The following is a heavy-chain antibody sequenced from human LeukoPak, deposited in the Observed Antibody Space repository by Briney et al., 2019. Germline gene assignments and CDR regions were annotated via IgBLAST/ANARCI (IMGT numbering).Heavy chain of an antibody. CDR2: ISAYNGNT. J-gene: IGHJ4*02. D-gene: IGHD1-26*01. V-gene: IGHV1-18*01. CDR1: GYTFTSYA. Sequence: ASVKVSCKASGYTFTSYAMNWVRQAPGQGLEWMGWISAYNGNTNYAQKLQGRVTMTTDTSTSTAYMELRSLRSDDTAVYYCARDHGSYSPIDYWGQGTLVTVSS. CDR3: ARDHGSYSPIDY.